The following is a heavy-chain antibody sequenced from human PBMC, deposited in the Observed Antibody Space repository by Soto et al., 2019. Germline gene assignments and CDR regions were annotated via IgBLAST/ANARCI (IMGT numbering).Heavy chain of an antibody. CDR1: GGTFSSYA. CDR3: ARARVPAAINAYFQH. Sequence: QVQLVQSGAEVKKPGSSVKVSCKASGGTFSSYAISWVRQAPGQGLEWMGGIIPIFGKANYAQQFQGRVTITADDSTSTADMELSSLRSEDTAVYYCARARVPAAINAYFQHWGQGTLVTVSS. V-gene: IGHV1-69*01. D-gene: IGHD2-2*01. J-gene: IGHJ1*01. CDR2: IIPIFGKA.